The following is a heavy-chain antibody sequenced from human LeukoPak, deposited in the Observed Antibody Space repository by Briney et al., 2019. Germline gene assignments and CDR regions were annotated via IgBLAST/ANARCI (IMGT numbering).Heavy chain of an antibody. CDR2: MNPSSGNT. Sequence: ASVKVSCKASGYTFTSYDINWVRQATGQGLEWMGWMNPSSGNTGYAQKFQGRFTMTRNTSISTAYMELSSLRSEDTAVYYCARALFIAAAGNIGLGYWGQGTLVTVSS. CDR3: ARALFIAAAGNIGLGY. CDR1: GYTFTSYD. D-gene: IGHD6-13*01. J-gene: IGHJ4*02. V-gene: IGHV1-8*01.